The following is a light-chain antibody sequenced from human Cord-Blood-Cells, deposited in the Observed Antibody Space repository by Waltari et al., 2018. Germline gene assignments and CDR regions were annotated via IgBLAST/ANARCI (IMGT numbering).Light chain of an antibody. J-gene: IGKJ4*01. CDR2: DAS. CDR3: QQYDNLPLT. CDR1: QYISNY. Sequence: DIQMTQSPSSLSASVGDRVTITCQASQYISNYLTWYQQIPGKAPKLLIYDASNLEPGVPSRFSGSGSGTDFTFTISSLQPEDIATYYCQQYDNLPLTFGGGTKVEIK. V-gene: IGKV1-33*01.